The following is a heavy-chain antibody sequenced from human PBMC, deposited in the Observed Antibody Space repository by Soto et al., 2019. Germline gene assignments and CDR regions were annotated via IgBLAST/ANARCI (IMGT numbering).Heavy chain of an antibody. CDR2: IYSGGST. CDR1: GFTFSSND. D-gene: IGHD3-22*01. V-gene: IGHV3-53*01. Sequence: EVQLVESGGGLIQPGGSLRLSCEASGFTFSSNDMNWVRQARGKGLEWVSLIYSGGSTYYADSVKGRFTISRDNSKNTLYLQMSSLRAEDTAVYYCATRPLLPGAPWGQGTMVTVSS. J-gene: IGHJ3*01. CDR3: ATRPLLPGAP.